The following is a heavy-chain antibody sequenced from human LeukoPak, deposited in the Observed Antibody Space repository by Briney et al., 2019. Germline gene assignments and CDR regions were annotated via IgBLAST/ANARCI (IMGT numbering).Heavy chain of an antibody. CDR3: ARDGATIGGALDI. CDR2: ISGSGATI. D-gene: IGHD1-26*01. J-gene: IGHJ3*02. V-gene: IGHV3-48*03. CDR1: GFTFSSFE. Sequence: GRCLRLSCAASGFTFSSFEMNWVRQAPGKGLEWVSYISGSGATIYYADSVKGRFTISRDNAKKSVYLQLNSLRVEDTAVYYCARDGATIGGALDIWGQGTMVTVSS.